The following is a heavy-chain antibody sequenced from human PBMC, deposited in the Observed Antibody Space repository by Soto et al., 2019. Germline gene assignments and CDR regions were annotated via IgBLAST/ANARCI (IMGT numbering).Heavy chain of an antibody. CDR1: CFTFTRYS. V-gene: IGHV3-21*01. Sequence: GSLRLSCAASCFTFTRYSMNWVLHAPGKGLEWVSSISSTTNYIYYADSMKGRFTVSRDNAKNSVYLEMNSLSAEDTAVYYCARESEDLTSNFDYWGQGTLVTVS. CDR3: ARESEDLTSNFDY. J-gene: IGHJ4*02. CDR2: ISSTTNYI.